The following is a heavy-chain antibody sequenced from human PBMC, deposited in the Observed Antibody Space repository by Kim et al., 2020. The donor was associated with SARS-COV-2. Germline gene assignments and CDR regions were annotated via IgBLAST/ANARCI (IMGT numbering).Heavy chain of an antibody. CDR3: AKGNSGRLGTVAVRGRSYGMDV. J-gene: IGHJ6*02. Sequence: GGSLRLSCAASGFTFSSYGMHWVRQAPGKGLEWVAVISYDGSNKYYADSVKGRFTISRDNSKNTLYLQMNSLRAEDTAVYYCAKGNSGRLGTVAVRGRSYGMDVWGQGTTVTVSS. D-gene: IGHD6-19*01. CDR2: ISYDGSNK. CDR1: GFTFSSYG. V-gene: IGHV3-30*18.